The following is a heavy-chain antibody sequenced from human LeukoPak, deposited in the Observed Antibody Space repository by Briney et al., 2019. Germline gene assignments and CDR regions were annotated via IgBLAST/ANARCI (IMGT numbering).Heavy chain of an antibody. V-gene: IGHV3-21*01. Sequence: GRSLRPSCAASGVTFSGYSMNWVRRAPGMGLEWVSSISTSSSYIYYADSVKGRFTISRDNAKNSLYLQMNSLRAEDTAVYYCAREYSGYGDFDYWGQGTLVTVSS. D-gene: IGHD5-12*01. CDR2: ISTSSSYI. J-gene: IGHJ4*02. CDR1: GVTFSGYS. CDR3: AREYSGYGDFDY.